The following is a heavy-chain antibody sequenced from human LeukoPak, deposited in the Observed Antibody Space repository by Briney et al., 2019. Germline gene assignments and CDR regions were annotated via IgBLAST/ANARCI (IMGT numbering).Heavy chain of an antibody. CDR3: ATKPIAVARY. CDR2: INHSGST. D-gene: IGHD6-19*01. Sequence: SETLSLTCAVYGGSFSGYHWSWIRQPPGKGLEWIGEINHSGSTNYNPSLKSRVTISVDTSKNQFSLKLSSVTAADTAVYYCATKPIAVARYWGQGTLVTVSS. CDR1: GGSFSGYH. J-gene: IGHJ4*02. V-gene: IGHV4-34*01.